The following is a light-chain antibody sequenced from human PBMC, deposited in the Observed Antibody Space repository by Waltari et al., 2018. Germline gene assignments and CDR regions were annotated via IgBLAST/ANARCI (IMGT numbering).Light chain of an antibody. CDR1: GSNIGSNY. J-gene: IGLJ2*01. Sequence: QSVLTQPPSVSAAPGQTVTISCSGSGSNIGSNYVSWYQHFPGTAPKLLIYNNNQRPSGIPDRFSGSTSDTSATLAITGLQTGDEADYHCGVWDSSLSSVVFGGGTKLTVL. CDR2: NNN. V-gene: IGLV1-51*01. CDR3: GVWDSSLSSVV.